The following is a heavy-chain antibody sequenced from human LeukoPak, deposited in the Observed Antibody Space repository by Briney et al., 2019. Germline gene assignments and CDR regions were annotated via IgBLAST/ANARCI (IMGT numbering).Heavy chain of an antibody. Sequence: PGASLRLSCAASGFTFSTFAMNWVRQAPGKGLEWVSTISDAAGTTYYADSVRGRFTISRDNSKNTLYLQMNSLRAEDTAVYYCAKGEFWIAYYNWGQGTLVTVSS. CDR3: AKGEFWIAYYN. CDR2: ISDAAGTT. D-gene: IGHD3-3*01. J-gene: IGHJ4*02. CDR1: GFTFSTFA. V-gene: IGHV3-23*01.